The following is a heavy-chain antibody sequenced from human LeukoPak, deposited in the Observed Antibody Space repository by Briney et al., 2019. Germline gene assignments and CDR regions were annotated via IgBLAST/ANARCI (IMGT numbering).Heavy chain of an antibody. Sequence: SQTLSLTCSVSGGSIRGGSYYWHWIRQPAWKGLEWIGRTYVGGSTNYKPSLKSRVSISTDTSQNQVSLNVNSVTAADTAVYYCARTMCWYEIGGYRDYFDSWGQGILVTVSS. CDR3: ARTMCWYEIGGYRDYFDS. CDR1: GGSIRGGSYY. CDR2: TYVGGST. J-gene: IGHJ4*02. D-gene: IGHD3-22*01. V-gene: IGHV4-61*02.